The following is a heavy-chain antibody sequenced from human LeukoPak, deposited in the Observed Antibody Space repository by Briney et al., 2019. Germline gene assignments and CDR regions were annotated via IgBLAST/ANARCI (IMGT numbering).Heavy chain of an antibody. Sequence: TSETLSVTRAVYWGSFCGYYWSWVPQHPRKRLEWIGYIYYSGSTNYYPSLKGRVTISLDTSKNQFSLELSSVTAADTAVYYCARDDGAYYYALDVWGQGTTVTVAS. J-gene: IGHJ6*02. V-gene: IGHV4-34*11. CDR1: WGSFCGYY. CDR3: ARDDGAYYYALDV. CDR2: IYYSGST. D-gene: IGHD3-10*01.